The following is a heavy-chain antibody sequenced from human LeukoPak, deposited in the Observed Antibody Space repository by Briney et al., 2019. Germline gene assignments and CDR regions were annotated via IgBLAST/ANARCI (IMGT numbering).Heavy chain of an antibody. D-gene: IGHD3-10*01. J-gene: IGHJ5*02. Sequence: PSETLSLTCTVSGGSISNYFWSWIRQPPGKGLEWIGYIYYSGSTDYNPSLKSRVTISVDTSKNQFSLKLSSVTAADTAVYYCAIDYGSGSYSNWFDPWGQGTLVTVSS. V-gene: IGHV4-59*12. CDR1: GGSISNYF. CDR2: IYYSGST. CDR3: AIDYGSGSYSNWFDP.